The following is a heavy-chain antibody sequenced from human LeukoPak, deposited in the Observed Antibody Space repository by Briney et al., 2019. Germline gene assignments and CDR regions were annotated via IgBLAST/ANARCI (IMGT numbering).Heavy chain of an antibody. V-gene: IGHV1-18*01. Sequence: GASVKVSCKASGYTFTRYGISWVRQAPGQGLEWMGWISTYNGNTNYAQKLQGRVTMTTDTSTSTAYMELRSLRSDDTAVYYCARDLLYCSGGSCPFDYWGQGTLVTVSS. CDR2: ISTYNGNT. CDR1: GYTFTRYG. D-gene: IGHD2-15*01. CDR3: ARDLLYCSGGSCPFDY. J-gene: IGHJ4*02.